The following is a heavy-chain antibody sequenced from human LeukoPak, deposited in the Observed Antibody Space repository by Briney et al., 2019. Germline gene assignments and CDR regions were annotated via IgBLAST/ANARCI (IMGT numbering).Heavy chain of an antibody. Sequence: ASVKVSCKAPGYTFTSYYMHWVRQAPGQGREWMGIINPSGGSTSYAQKFQGRVTMTRDTSTSTVYMELSSLRSEDTAVYYCARQQYDIVVVPAALAYWGQGTLVTVSS. CDR1: GYTFTSYY. J-gene: IGHJ4*02. D-gene: IGHD2-2*01. CDR3: ARQQYDIVVVPAALAY. CDR2: INPSGGST. V-gene: IGHV1-46*03.